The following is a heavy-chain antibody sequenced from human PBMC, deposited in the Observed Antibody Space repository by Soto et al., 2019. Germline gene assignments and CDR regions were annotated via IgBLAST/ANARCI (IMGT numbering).Heavy chain of an antibody. J-gene: IGHJ6*02. D-gene: IGHD4-4*01. Sequence: NSGPTLVNPTQTLTLTCTLSGFSLSTSGMCVSWMRQPPGKALEWLARIDWDDDPYYSTSLKTRLTISKDTSKNQVVLTMTNMDPVGTVTYYCARMLHDYSDTDTLISQKYYYYYGMDVWGQGTTVTVSS. CDR3: ARMLHDYSDTDTLISQKYYYYYGMDV. V-gene: IGHV2-70*11. CDR2: IDWDDDP. CDR1: GFSLSTSGMC.